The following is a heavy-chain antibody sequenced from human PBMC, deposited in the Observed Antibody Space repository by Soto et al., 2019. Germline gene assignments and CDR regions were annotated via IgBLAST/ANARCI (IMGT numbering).Heavy chain of an antibody. CDR2: ISGSGGST. Sequence: EVQLLESGGGLVQPGGSLRLSCAASGFTFSSYAMSWVRQAPGKGLEWVSAISGSGGSTYYADSVKGRFTISRDNSNNMLELHVKSVRAHDTAVYYFANDIVDLRCLYYSYDLVVWGKETTLSVSS. V-gene: IGHV3-23*01. D-gene: IGHD2-21*01. J-gene: IGHJ6*04. CDR3: ANDIVDLRCLYYSYDLVV. CDR1: GFTFSSYA.